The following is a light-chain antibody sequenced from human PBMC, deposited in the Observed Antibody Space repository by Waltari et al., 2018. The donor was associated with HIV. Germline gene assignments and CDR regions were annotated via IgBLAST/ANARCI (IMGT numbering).Light chain of an antibody. V-gene: IGKV1-39*01. CDR2: AAS. J-gene: IGKJ4*01. Sequence: DIQMTQSPSSLSASVGDRVTISCRASQNINNYLNWYQQKPGKAPKLLIFAASSLQSGVPSRFSGGGSGTDFTLTISSLQPEDLATYYCQQSYSTPLLSFGGGTKVGIK. CDR3: QQSYSTPLLS. CDR1: QNINNY.